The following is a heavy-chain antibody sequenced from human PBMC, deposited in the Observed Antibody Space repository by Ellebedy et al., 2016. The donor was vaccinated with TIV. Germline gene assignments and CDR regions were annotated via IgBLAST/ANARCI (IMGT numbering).Heavy chain of an antibody. J-gene: IGHJ5*02. CDR1: GYTFTSYG. V-gene: IGHV1-18*01. CDR2: ISAYNGNT. D-gene: IGHD3-22*01. CDR3: ARVVGHYYDSSGYPNWFDP. Sequence: ASVKVSXXASGYTFTSYGISWVRQAPGQGLEWMGWISAYNGNTNYAQKLQGRVTMTTDTSTSTAYMELRSLRSDDTAVYYCARVVGHYYDSSGYPNWFDPWGQGTLVTVSS.